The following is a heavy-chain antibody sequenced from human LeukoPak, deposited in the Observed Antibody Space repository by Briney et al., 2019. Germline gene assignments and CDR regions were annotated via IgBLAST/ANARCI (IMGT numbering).Heavy chain of an antibody. CDR1: GFTFSSYA. V-gene: IGHV3-30*04. J-gene: IGHJ4*02. Sequence: AGGSLRLSCAASGFTFSSYAMHWVRQAPGKGLEWVAVISYDGSNKYYADSVKGRFTISRDNSKNTLYLQMNSLRAEDTAVYYCARDYYDSSGYYYGDYWGQGTLVTVSS. CDR3: ARDYYDSSGYYYGDY. CDR2: ISYDGSNK. D-gene: IGHD3-22*01.